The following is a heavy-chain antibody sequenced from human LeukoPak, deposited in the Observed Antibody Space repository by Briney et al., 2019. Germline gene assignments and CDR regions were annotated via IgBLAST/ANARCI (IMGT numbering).Heavy chain of an antibody. CDR1: GFTFSTYG. Sequence: GESLRLSCEASGFTFSTYGFCWVRQAPGKGLEWVSTLSGSGITTYYADSVKGRFTISRDNSKNTLYLQMNTLRAEDSALYCCAKGIYSSGWSYFDYWGHGTLVTVSS. V-gene: IGHV3-23*01. J-gene: IGHJ4*01. CDR3: AKGIYSSGWSYFDY. CDR2: LSGSGITT. D-gene: IGHD6-19*01.